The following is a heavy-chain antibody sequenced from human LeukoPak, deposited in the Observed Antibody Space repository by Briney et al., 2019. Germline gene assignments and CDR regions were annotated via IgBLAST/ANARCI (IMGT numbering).Heavy chain of an antibody. J-gene: IGHJ4*02. Sequence: PGGSLRLSCAASGFIFSDYYMSWSRQAPGKGLEWVSYISSSGSNVLYADSVKGRFTVSRDNAKNSLYLQLNSLRADDTAVYYCARDALCSSTSCIANSLFDNWGQGTLVTVSS. V-gene: IGHV3-11*01. CDR1: GFIFSDYY. CDR3: ARDALCSSTSCIANSLFDN. CDR2: ISSSGSNV. D-gene: IGHD2-2*01.